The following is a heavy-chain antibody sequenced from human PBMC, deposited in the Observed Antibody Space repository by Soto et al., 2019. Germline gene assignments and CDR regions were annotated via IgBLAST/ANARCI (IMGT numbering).Heavy chain of an antibody. CDR2: ISYDGSNK. V-gene: IGHV3-30-3*01. J-gene: IGHJ6*02. Sequence: GGSLRLSCAASGFTFSSYAMHWVRQAPGKGLEWVAVISYDGSNKYYADSVKGRFTISRDNSKNTLYLQMNSLRAEDTAVYYCARADCSSTSCYPYYYYTVWTSGAKGPRSPSP. CDR3: ARADCSSTSCYPYYYYTVWTS. D-gene: IGHD2-2*01. CDR1: GFTFSSYA.